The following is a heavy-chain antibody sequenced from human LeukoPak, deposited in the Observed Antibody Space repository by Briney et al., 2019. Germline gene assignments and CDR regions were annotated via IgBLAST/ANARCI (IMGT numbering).Heavy chain of an antibody. J-gene: IGHJ5*02. V-gene: IGHV4-39*07. CDR2: VDYSGNT. CDR1: GGSISNSGYY. D-gene: IGHD4-17*01. CDR3: ARRTDYGDYLNWFDP. Sequence: SETLSLTCTVSGGSISNSGYYWGWIRQPPGKGLEWIGSVDYSGNTYYRPSLKSRLTISLDTSKNQFFLKLNSVTAADTAVYYCARRTDYGDYLNWFDPWGQGTLVTVSS.